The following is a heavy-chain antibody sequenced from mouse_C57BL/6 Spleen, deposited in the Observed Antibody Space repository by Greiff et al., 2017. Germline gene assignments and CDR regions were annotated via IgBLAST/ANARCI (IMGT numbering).Heavy chain of an antibody. D-gene: IGHD1-1*01. CDR2: INPSSGYT. Sequence: VKLVESGPELVKPGASVKMSCKASGYTFTSYTMHWVKQRPGQGLEWIGYINPSSGYTKYNQKFKDKATLTADKSSSTAYMQLSSLTSEDSAVYYCARPRTVVDTYFDYWGQGTTLTVSS. CDR3: ARPRTVVDTYFDY. V-gene: IGHV1S26*01. CDR1: GYTFTSYT. J-gene: IGHJ2*01.